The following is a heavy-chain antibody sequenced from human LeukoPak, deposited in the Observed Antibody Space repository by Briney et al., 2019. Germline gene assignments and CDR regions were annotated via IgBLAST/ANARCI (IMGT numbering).Heavy chain of an antibody. J-gene: IGHJ3*02. Sequence: GASVTVSCKASGYTFTSYYMHWVRQAPGQGLAWMGIINPSGGSTSYAQKFQGRVTMTRDTSTSTVYMELSSLRSEDTAVYYCARAGYSSLGPWNDAFDIWGQGPMVTVSS. V-gene: IGHV1-46*01. CDR2: INPSGGST. D-gene: IGHD5-18*01. CDR3: ARAGYSSLGPWNDAFDI. CDR1: GYTFTSYY.